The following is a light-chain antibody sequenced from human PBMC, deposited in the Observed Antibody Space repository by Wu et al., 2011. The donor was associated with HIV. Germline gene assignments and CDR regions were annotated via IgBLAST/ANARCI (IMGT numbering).Light chain of an antibody. Sequence: EIVLTQSPGTLSLSPGERATLSCRASQSLSRNYLAWYQQKPGQAPRLLIFDAASRATGIPARFSGSGYGTDFALTISSLEPEDSAVYYCQQYRTSPRTFGQGTK. CDR3: QQYRTSPRT. J-gene: IGKJ1*01. CDR2: DAA. V-gene: IGKV3-20*01. CDR1: QSLSRNY.